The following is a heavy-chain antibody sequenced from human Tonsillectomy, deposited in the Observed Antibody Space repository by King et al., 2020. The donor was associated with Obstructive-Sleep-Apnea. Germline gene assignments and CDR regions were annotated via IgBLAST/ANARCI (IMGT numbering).Heavy chain of an antibody. J-gene: IGHJ4*02. CDR2: MNPNSGNT. CDR1: GYTFISYD. V-gene: IGHV1-8*01. Sequence: VQLVESGAEVKKPGASVKVSCKASGYTFISYDINWVRQATGQGLEWVGWMNPNSGNTGYAQKFQGRGTMTKNTSISTAYMELSSLRSEDTAVYYCARGPSRDGYSKGYYFDYWGQGTLVTVSS. CDR3: ARGPSRDGYSKGYYFDY. D-gene: IGHD5-24*01.